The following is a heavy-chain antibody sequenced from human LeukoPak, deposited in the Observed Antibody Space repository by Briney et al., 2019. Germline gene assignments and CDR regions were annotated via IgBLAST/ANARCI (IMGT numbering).Heavy chain of an antibody. CDR1: GYTFSGSY. D-gene: IGHD1-1*01. CDR2: INPNSGDT. Sequence: ASVKVSCKASGYTFSGSYIHWVRQAPGQGLEWMGRINPNSGDTNYAQNFQGRVTMTRDTSITTAYMELSSLTSADTAVYYCARESRSGNWFDPWGQGTLVTVSS. J-gene: IGHJ5*02. V-gene: IGHV1-2*06. CDR3: ARESRSGNWFDP.